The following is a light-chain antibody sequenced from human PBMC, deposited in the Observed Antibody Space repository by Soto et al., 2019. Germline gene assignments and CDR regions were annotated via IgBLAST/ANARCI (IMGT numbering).Light chain of an antibody. Sequence: DIQMTQSPSTLSASVGDRVTITCRASQNINRWLAWYQQKPGKAPNLLIYEASTLQAGVPSRFSGSGSGTEFTLTISSLQPDDLATYFCQLYDSSSPMYTFGQGTKVQIK. J-gene: IGKJ2*01. CDR3: QLYDSSSPMYT. V-gene: IGKV1-5*03. CDR1: QNINRW. CDR2: EAS.